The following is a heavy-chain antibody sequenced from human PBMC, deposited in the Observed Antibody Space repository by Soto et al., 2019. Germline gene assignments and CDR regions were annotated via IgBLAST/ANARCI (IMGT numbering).Heavy chain of an antibody. V-gene: IGHV1-69*01. J-gene: IGHJ6*02. Sequence: QVQLVQSGAEVKKPGSAVRVSCKASGGTFSSYAISWVRQAPGQGLEWMGGIIPIFGTENYAQKFQGRVTITADESTSTAYMEMSSLRSEGTAVSYCARDRIAGRRYYYGLDVWGQGTPVTVSS. CDR3: ARDRIAGRRYYYGLDV. D-gene: IGHD6-13*01. CDR2: IIPIFGTE. CDR1: GGTFSSYA.